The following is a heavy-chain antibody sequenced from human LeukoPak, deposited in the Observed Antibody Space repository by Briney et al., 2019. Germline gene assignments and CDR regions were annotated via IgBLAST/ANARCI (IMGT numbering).Heavy chain of an antibody. CDR2: INHSGST. D-gene: IGHD2-15*01. J-gene: IGHJ4*02. CDR3: ARTLSGHPTGLV. V-gene: IGHV4-39*07. Sequence: SDSLSLTCTVSGDSISSISLYWGWLRQPPGKGLECIGEINHSGSTNYNPSLKSRVTISVDTSKNQFSLKLSSVTAADTAVYYCARTLSGHPTGLVWGQGTLVIVSS. CDR1: GDSISSISLY.